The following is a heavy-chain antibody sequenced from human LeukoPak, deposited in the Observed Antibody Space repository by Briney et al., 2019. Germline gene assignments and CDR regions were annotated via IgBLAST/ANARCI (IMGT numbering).Heavy chain of an antibody. CDR2: ISSSSSYI. J-gene: IGHJ6*02. V-gene: IGHV3-21*01. D-gene: IGHD2-2*01. CDR3: ARDQPLRARYCSSTSCYPYYYYGMDV. Sequence: PGGSLRLSCAASGFTFSSYSMNWVRQAPGKGLEWVSSISSSSSYIYYADSVKGRFTISRDNARNSLYLQMNSLRAEDTAVYYCARDQPLRARYCSSTSCYPYYYYGMDVWGQGTTVTVSS. CDR1: GFTFSSYS.